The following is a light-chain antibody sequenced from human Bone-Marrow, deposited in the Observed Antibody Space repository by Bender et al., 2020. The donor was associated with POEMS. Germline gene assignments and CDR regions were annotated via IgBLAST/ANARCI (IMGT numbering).Light chain of an antibody. Sequence: QSALTQPRSVSGSPGQSVTISCTGTSNDVGGYNYVSWYQQHPGKAPQLMIYDVNKPPSGGPERLLAFKAGNMASLAISGLQAEDDADYYCCSYAGTFTYVFGAGTTVTVL. J-gene: IGLJ1*01. V-gene: IGLV2-11*01. CDR3: CSYAGTFTYV. CDR2: DVN. CDR1: SNDVGGYNY.